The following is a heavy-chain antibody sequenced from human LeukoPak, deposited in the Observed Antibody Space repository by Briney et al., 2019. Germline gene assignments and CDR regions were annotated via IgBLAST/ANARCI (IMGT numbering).Heavy chain of an antibody. CDR1: GGSICSYY. D-gene: IGHD3-16*01. CDR3: ARDKALGDAFDI. V-gene: IGHV4-59*01. CDR2: IYYSGST. Sequence: SETLSLTCTVSGGSICSYYWSWIRQPPGKGLEWIGYIYYSGSTNYNPSLKSRVTISVDTSKNQFSLKLSSVTAADTAVYYCARDKALGDAFDIWGQGTMVTVSS. J-gene: IGHJ3*02.